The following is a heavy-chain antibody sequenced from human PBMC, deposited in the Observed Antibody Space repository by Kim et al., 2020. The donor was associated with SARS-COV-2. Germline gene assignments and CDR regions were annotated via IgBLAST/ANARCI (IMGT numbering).Heavy chain of an antibody. D-gene: IGHD6-19*01. CDR1: GDSMNGHY. CDR3: ARIPDISGWPFDY. CDR2: VYYSGRI. J-gene: IGHJ4*02. V-gene: IGHV4-59*11. Sequence: SETLSLTCSVSGDSMNGHYWTWIRQPPGKGLEWIGYVYYSGRINYNPSLRSRLSISVDTSKNQFSLKLTSVSAAYTAVYYCARIPDISGWPFDYWGQGTLVTVSS.